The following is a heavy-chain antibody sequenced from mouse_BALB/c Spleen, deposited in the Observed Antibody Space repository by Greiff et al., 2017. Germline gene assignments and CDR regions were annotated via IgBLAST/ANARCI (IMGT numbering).Heavy chain of an antibody. CDR3: ARSGLTLYYYAMDY. Sequence: QVQLQQSGPELVKPGASVKISCKASGYAFSSSWMNWVKQRPGQGLEWIGRIYPGDGDTNYNGKFKGKATLTADKSSSTAYMQLSSLTSVDSAVYFCARSGLTLYYYAMDYWGQGTSVTVSS. CDR2: IYPGDGDT. D-gene: IGHD4-1*01. J-gene: IGHJ4*01. V-gene: IGHV1-82*01. CDR1: GYAFSSSW.